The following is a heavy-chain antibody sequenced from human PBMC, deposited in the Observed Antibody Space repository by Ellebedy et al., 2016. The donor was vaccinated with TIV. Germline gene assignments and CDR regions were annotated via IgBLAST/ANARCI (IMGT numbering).Heavy chain of an antibody. D-gene: IGHD3-9*01. Sequence: MPGGSLRLSCTVSGGSISGYYWTWIRQPPGKGLEWIGFIYYSGTTNSNPSLKSRVAISIDTSKNQFSLKLSSVTAADTAVYYCARADHDMLTGYQRWFDPWGQGILVTVSS. CDR3: ARADHDMLTGYQRWFDP. CDR1: GGSISGYY. CDR2: IYYSGTT. J-gene: IGHJ5*02. V-gene: IGHV4-59*01.